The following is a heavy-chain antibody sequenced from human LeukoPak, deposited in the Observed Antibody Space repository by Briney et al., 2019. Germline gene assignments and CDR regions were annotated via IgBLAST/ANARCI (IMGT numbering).Heavy chain of an antibody. V-gene: IGHV3-23*01. J-gene: IGHJ4*02. CDR1: GFTFSSYA. CDR3: AKVWFGELFPVDY. CDR2: ISGSGDST. Sequence: GGSLRLSCAASGFTFSSYAMSWVRQAPGKGLEWVSGISGSGDSTYYADSVKGRFTISRDNSKNTLYLQMNSLRAEDTAVYYCAKVWFGELFPVDYWGQGTLVTVSS. D-gene: IGHD3-10*01.